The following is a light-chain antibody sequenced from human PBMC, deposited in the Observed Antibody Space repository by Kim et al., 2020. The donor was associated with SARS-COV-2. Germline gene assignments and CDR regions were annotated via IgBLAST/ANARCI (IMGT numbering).Light chain of an antibody. V-gene: IGLV2-11*01. CDR1: SSAVGGYNY. CDR2: DVS. Sequence: SVTISCTGTSSAVGGYNYVSWYQQHPGKAPKLMIYDVSKRPSGVPDRFSGSKSGNTASLTISGLQAEDEADYYCCSYAGSYTWVFGGGTQLTVL. J-gene: IGLJ3*02. CDR3: CSYAGSYTWV.